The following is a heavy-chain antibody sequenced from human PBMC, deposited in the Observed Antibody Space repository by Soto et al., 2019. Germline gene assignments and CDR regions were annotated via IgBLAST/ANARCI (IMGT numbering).Heavy chain of an antibody. D-gene: IGHD3-10*01. Sequence: QVQLVQSGAEVKKPGASVKVSCKSSGYPFTHYGITWVRQAPGQGLEWMGWISPFNGNTNYGQPFQGRVTLTTDTSTRTVYMELRSLRSDDTAVYYCARDQSFDRSYYYGIDVWGQGTTVTVSS. CDR2: ISPFNGNT. J-gene: IGHJ6*02. V-gene: IGHV1-18*01. CDR3: ARDQSFDRSYYYGIDV. CDR1: GYPFTHYG.